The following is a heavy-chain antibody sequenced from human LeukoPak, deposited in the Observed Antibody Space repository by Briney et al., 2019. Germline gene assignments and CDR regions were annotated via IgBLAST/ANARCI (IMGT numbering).Heavy chain of an antibody. V-gene: IGHV4-59*11. CDR1: GGSISSHY. CDR2: IYYSGST. D-gene: IGHD6-13*01. J-gene: IGHJ5*02. Sequence: PSETLSLTCTVSGGSISSHYWSWIRQPPGKGLEWIGYIYYSGSTNYNPSLKSRVTISVDTSKNQFSLKLSSVTAADTAVYYCARGKAAAPPDNWFDPWGHGTLVTVSS. CDR3: ARGKAAAPPDNWFDP.